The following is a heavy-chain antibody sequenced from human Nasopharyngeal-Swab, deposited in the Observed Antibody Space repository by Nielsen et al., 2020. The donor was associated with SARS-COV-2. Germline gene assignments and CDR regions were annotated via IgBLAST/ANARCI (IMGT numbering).Heavy chain of an antibody. CDR2: IKQGGSEK. J-gene: IGHJ5*02. V-gene: IGHV3-7*03. Sequence: WIRQPPGKGLEWVANIKQGGSEKYYVDSVKGRFTISRDNAKNSLYLQMNSLRAEDTAVYYCARQTSFGDWFDPWGQGTLVTVSS. CDR3: ARQTSFGDWFDP. D-gene: IGHD2/OR15-2a*01.